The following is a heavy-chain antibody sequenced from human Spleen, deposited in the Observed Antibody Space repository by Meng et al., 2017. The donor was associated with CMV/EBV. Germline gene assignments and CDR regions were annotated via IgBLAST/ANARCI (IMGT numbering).Heavy chain of an antibody. J-gene: IGHJ4*02. CDR1: GYTFTSYD. Sequence: ASVKVSCKASGYTFTSYDINWVRQATGQGLEWMGWMNPNSGNTGYAQKFQGRVTMTRNTSIRTAYMELSSLRSEDTAVYYCARGARMLSTEGGYYFDYWGQGTLVTVSS. D-gene: IGHD1-1*01. V-gene: IGHV1-8*01. CDR2: MNPNSGNT. CDR3: ARGARMLSTEGGYYFDY.